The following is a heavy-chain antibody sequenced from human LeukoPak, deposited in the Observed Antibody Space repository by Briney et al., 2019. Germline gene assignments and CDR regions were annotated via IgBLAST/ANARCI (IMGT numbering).Heavy chain of an antibody. V-gene: IGHV3-15*01. CDR2: IKGKTDGGTT. CDR3: TTGTWIQLWLADY. CDR1: GFTFSNAC. Sequence: GGSLRLSCAASGFTFSNACMSWVRQAPGKGLEWVGHIKGKTDGGTTDYAAPVQGRFAISRDDSKNTLFLQMNSLKTEDTAVYYCTTGTWIQLWLADYWGQGTLVTVSS. D-gene: IGHD5-18*01. J-gene: IGHJ4*02.